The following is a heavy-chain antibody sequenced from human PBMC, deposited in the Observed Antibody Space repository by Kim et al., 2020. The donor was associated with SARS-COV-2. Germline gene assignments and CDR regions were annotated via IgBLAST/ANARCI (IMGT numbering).Heavy chain of an antibody. V-gene: IGHV4-34*01. CDR3: ARAEQQLVRSYYYYGMDV. J-gene: IGHJ6*01. D-gene: IGHD6-13*01. CDR1: GGSFSGYY. CDR2: INHSGST. Sequence: SETLSLTCAVYGGSFSGYYWSWIRQPPGKGLEWIGEINHSGSTNYNPSLKSRVTISVDTSKNQFSLKLSSVTAADTAVYYCARAEQQLVRSYYYYGMDV.